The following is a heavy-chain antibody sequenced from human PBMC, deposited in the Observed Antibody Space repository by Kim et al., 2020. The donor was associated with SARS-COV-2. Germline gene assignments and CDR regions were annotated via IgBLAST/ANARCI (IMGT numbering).Heavy chain of an antibody. D-gene: IGHD3-22*01. CDR3: ASSYYYDSSGYYPLDV. V-gene: IGHV3-21*01. Sequence: GGSLRLSCAASGFTFSSYSINWVRQAPGKGLEWVSLISSSSSYIYYADSVKGRFTISRDNAKNSLYLQMNSLRAEDTAVYYCASSYYYDSSGYYPLDVWGQGTTVTVSS. J-gene: IGHJ6*02. CDR2: ISSSSSYI. CDR1: GFTFSSYS.